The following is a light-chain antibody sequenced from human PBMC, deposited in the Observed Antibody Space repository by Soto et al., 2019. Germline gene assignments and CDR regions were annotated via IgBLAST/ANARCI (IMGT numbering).Light chain of an antibody. Sequence: ETVMTQSPDTLSVSPGESDTLSCRASQDVSTNLDWFHHKPGQTPRLVLYGASKRSTGIPARFSGSGSGRHFTLTISSLQSEDFGVYDCQHYNNCLPYSFGQGTKLDI. CDR1: QDVSTN. V-gene: IGKV3-15*01. CDR2: GAS. CDR3: QHYNNCLPYS. J-gene: IGKJ2*03.